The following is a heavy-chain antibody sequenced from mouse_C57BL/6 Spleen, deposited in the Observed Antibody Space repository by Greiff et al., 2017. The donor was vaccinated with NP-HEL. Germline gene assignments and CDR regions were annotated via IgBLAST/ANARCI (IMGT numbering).Heavy chain of an antibody. V-gene: IGHV3-6*01. J-gene: IGHJ3*01. D-gene: IGHD1-1*01. Sequence: VQLQQSGPGLVKPSQSLSLTCSVPGYSITSGYYWNWIRQFPGNKLEWMGYISYDGSNNYNPSLKNRISITRDTSRNQFFLKLNSVTTEDTATYYGAKGPHYYGSSWFAYWGQGTLVTVSA. CDR2: ISYDGSN. CDR3: AKGPHYYGSSWFAY. CDR1: GYSITSGYY.